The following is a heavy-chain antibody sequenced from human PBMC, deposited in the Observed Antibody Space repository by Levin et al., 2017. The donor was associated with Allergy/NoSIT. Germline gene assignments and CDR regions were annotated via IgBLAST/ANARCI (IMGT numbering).Heavy chain of an antibody. CDR1: GGSFSGYY. CDR2: INHSGST. CDR3: ARVSSGWYFWWFDP. J-gene: IGHJ5*02. D-gene: IGHD6-19*01. Sequence: SETLSLTCAVYGGSFSGYYWSWIRQPPGKGLEWIGEINHSGSTNYNPSLKSRVTISVDTSKNQFSLKLSSVTAADTAVYYCARVSSGWYFWWFDPWGQGTLVTVSS. V-gene: IGHV4-34*01.